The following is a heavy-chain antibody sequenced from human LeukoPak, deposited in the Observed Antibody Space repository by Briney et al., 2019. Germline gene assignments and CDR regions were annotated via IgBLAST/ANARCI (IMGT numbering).Heavy chain of an antibody. Sequence: PSETLSLTCSASGTLTRHKYRSWLRQSPGRTLEWIGHIYNGRNTKYNPSLTSRVTISVDTSKNQFSLSLTSVTAADTAMYYCAQTTGWPGFDFWGPGALVTVSS. V-gene: IGHV4-59*08. CDR2: IYNGRNT. CDR3: AQTTGWPGFDF. CDR1: GTLTRHKY. D-gene: IGHD6-19*01. J-gene: IGHJ4*02.